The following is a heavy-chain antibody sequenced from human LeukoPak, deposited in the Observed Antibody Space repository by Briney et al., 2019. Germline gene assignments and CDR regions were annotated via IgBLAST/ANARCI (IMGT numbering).Heavy chain of an antibody. CDR2: IYYSGST. CDR3: ARHGAAAGTWGNWFDP. J-gene: IGHJ5*02. V-gene: IGHV4-59*08. CDR1: GGSINSYY. Sequence: PSETLSVTCTVSGGSINSYYWSWIRQPLGKGLEWIGYIYYSGSTNYNPSLKSRVTISVDTSKNQFSLKLSSVTAADTAVYYCARHGAAAGTWGNWFDPWGQGTLVTVSS. D-gene: IGHD6-13*01.